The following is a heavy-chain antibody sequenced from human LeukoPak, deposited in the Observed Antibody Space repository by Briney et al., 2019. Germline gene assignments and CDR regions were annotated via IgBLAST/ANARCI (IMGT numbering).Heavy chain of an antibody. J-gene: IGHJ6*02. V-gene: IGHV1-69*05. CDR1: GGTFSSYA. D-gene: IGHD3-10*01. CDR2: IIPIFGTA. Sequence: RASVKVSCKASGGTFSSYAISWVRQAPGQGLEWMGGIIPIFGTANYAQKFQGRVTITRDTSASTAYMELSSLRSEDTAVYYCARDLTMVRGDMFGMDVWGQGTTVTVSS. CDR3: ARDLTMVRGDMFGMDV.